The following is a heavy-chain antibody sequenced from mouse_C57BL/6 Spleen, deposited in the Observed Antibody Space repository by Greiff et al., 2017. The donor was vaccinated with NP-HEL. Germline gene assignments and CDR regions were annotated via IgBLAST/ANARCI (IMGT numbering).Heavy chain of an antibody. CDR1: GFTFSSYA. J-gene: IGHJ3*01. CDR2: ISDGGSYT. CDR3: ARDPDAY. V-gene: IGHV5-4*01. Sequence: EVQRVESGGGLVKPGGSLKLSCAASGFTFSSYAMSWVRQTPEKRLEWVATISDGGSYTYYPDNVKGRFTISRDNAKNNLYLQMSHLKSEDTAMYYCARDPDAYWGQGTLVTVSA.